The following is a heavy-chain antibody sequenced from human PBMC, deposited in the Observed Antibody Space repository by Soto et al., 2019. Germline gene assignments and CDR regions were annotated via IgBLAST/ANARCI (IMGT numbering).Heavy chain of an antibody. V-gene: IGHV3-74*01. CDR2: INSDGSST. D-gene: IGHD3-10*01. Sequence: GGSLRLSCAASGFTFSSYWMHWVRQAPGKGLVWVSRINSDGSSTSYADSVKGRFTISRDNAKNTLYLQMNSLRAEDTAVYYCAQTRTYGSGSQYYYYYYGMDVWGQGTTVTVS. CDR3: AQTRTYGSGSQYYYYYYGMDV. J-gene: IGHJ6*02. CDR1: GFTFSSYW.